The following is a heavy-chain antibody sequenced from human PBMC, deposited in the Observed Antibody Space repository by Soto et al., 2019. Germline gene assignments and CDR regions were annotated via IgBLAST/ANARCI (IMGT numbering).Heavy chain of an antibody. CDR1: GGKISSHC. Sequence: FVPLRLPWSVSGGKISSHCWRWIRQTTGKGLEWIGYIYYSGSTNYNPSLKSRVTISVDTSKNQFSLKLSSVTAADTAVYYFAREMVGPAAIYASDIWGQGTMVTVSS. V-gene: IGHV4-59*11. J-gene: IGHJ3*02. D-gene: IGHD2-2*01. CDR2: IYYSGST. CDR3: AREMVGPAAIYASDI.